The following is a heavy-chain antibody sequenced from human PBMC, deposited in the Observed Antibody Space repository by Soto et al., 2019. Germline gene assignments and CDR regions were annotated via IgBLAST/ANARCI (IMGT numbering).Heavy chain of an antibody. Sequence: PGGSLRLSCAASGFTFSSYWMHWVRQAPGKGLVWVSRIKSNGSTTNYADSVKGRFTISRDNAKNTLFLEMNSLRAEDTAVYYCASSIVAPGDYWGQGTVVTVSS. CDR2: IKSNGSTT. V-gene: IGHV3-74*01. D-gene: IGHD6-13*01. CDR3: ASSIVAPGDY. J-gene: IGHJ4*02. CDR1: GFTFSSYW.